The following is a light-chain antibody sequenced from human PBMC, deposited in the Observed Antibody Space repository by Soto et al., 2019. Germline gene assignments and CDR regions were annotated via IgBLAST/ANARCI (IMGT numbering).Light chain of an antibody. CDR3: SSYTSISTLLYV. CDR1: SSDVGGYNY. V-gene: IGLV2-14*01. J-gene: IGLJ1*01. CDR2: DVS. Sequence: QSVLTQPASVSGSPGQSITISCTGTSSDVGGYNYVSWYQQHPGKAPKLMIYDVSNRPSGVSNRFSGSKSGNTASLTISGLQAEDEADYYCSSYTSISTLLYVFGTGTQLTVL.